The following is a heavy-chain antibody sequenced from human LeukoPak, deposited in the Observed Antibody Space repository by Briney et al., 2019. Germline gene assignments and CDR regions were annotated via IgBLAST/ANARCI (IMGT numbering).Heavy chain of an antibody. Sequence: SVKVSCKASGGTFSSYAISWVRQAPGQGLEWMGGIIPIFGTANYAQKFQGRVTITADESTSTAYMELSSLRSEDTAVYYCARDKSGQPLLWDAFDIWGQGTMVTVSS. CDR1: GGTFSSYA. J-gene: IGHJ3*02. CDR2: IIPIFGTA. V-gene: IGHV1-69*13. CDR3: ARDKSGQPLLWDAFDI. D-gene: IGHD2-2*01.